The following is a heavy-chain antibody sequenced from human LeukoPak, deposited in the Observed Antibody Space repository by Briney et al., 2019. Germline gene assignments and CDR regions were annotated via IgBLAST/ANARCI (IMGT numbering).Heavy chain of an antibody. CDR3: ARELGINAFDV. CDR1: GYTLNKNH. D-gene: IGHD7-27*01. J-gene: IGHJ3*01. CDR2: IDPKSGGT. V-gene: IGHV1-2*02. Sequence: ASVKVSCKASGYTLNKNHLYWVRQAPGQGLEWMGWIDPKSGGTNFAQTFQGRLTMTRDTSINTAYMELTRLTSDDTTVYYCARELGINAFDVWGQGTMVTVSS.